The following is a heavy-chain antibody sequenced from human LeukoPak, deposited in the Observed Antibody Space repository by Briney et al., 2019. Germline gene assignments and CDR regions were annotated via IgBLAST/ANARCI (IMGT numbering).Heavy chain of an antibody. Sequence: GGSLRLSCAASGFTFSSYSMNWVRQAPGKGPEWVSSISSSSSYIYYADSVKGRFTISRDNAKNSLYLQMNSLRAEDTAVYYCARDHSSWYDHNWFDPWGQGTLVTVSS. CDR3: ARDHSSWYDHNWFDP. CDR2: ISSSSSYI. V-gene: IGHV3-21*01. D-gene: IGHD6-13*01. CDR1: GFTFSSYS. J-gene: IGHJ5*02.